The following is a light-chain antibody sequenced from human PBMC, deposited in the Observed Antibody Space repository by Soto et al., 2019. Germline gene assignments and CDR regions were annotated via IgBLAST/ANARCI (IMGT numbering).Light chain of an antibody. CDR3: QQYYTFPLYT. CDR2: DTS. CDR1: QDIAHY. V-gene: IGKV1D-8*01. Sequence: VIWMTQSPSFLSAIRGDRVTISCRMSQDIAHYLAWYRQKPGKAPELLIYDTSRLQTGAPSRFSGSGSGTYFTLTISSLQSEDFATYYCQQYYTFPLYTFGQGTKLEI. J-gene: IGKJ2*01.